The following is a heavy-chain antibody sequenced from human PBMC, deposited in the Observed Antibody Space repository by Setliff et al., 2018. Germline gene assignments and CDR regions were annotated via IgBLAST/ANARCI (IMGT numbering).Heavy chain of an antibody. Sequence: SETLSLTCTVSGGSISNYYWSWIRQSPGKRLEWIGFVYYNGRSDHNPSFQSRVTMSVDRSKNQFSLNLRAMTAADTAIYYCTKGRVGLAARAGYWGQGTLVTVSS. CDR2: VYYNGRS. CDR1: GGSISNYY. D-gene: IGHD1-26*01. CDR3: TKGRVGLAARAGY. J-gene: IGHJ4*02. V-gene: IGHV4-59*01.